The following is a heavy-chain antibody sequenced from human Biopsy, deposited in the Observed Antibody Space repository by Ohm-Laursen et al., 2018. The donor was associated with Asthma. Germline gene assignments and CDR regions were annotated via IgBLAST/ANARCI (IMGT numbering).Heavy chain of an antibody. CDR2: IKKDGSEK. V-gene: IGHV3-7*01. J-gene: IGHJ6*02. Sequence: LSLTCAAFGFTFSSYWMSWVRQAPGKGLEWVANIKKDGSEKYYVDSVKGRFTISRDNAKNSLYLHMNSLRAEDTAVYYCARGGYCTSPTCPWGRYATDVWGQGTTVTVSS. CDR1: GFTFSSYW. D-gene: IGHD2-2*01. CDR3: ARGGYCTSPTCPWGRYATDV.